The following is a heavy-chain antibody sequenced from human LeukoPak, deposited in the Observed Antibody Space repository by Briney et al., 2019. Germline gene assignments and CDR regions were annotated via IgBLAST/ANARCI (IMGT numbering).Heavy chain of an antibody. CDR2: FDPEDGET. D-gene: IGHD3-3*01. CDR3: ALRVDDFWGGDTRMGYNWFDP. Sequence: ASVKVSCKVSGYTLTELSMHWVRQAPGKGLERMGGFDPEDGETIYAQKFQGRVTMTEDTSTDTAYMELSSLRSEDTAVYYCALRVDDFWGGDTRMGYNWFDPWGQGTLVTVSS. V-gene: IGHV1-24*01. CDR1: GYTLTELS. J-gene: IGHJ5*02.